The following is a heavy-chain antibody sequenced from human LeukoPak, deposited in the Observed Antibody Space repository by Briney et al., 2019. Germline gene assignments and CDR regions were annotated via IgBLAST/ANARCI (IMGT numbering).Heavy chain of an antibody. D-gene: IGHD3-3*02. CDR2: ISRDGSNK. CDR3: AKVTWDSISGVDY. Sequence: GGSLRLSCAASGFTFSNYGMHWVRQAPGKGLEWVAVISRDGSNKYFADSVKGRFTISRDNSKNTLYLQMNSLRAEDTALYYCAKVTWDSISGVDYWGQGTLVTVSS. J-gene: IGHJ4*02. CDR1: GFTFSNYG. V-gene: IGHV3-30*18.